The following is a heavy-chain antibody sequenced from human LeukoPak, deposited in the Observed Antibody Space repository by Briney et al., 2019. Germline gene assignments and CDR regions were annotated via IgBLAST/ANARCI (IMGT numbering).Heavy chain of an antibody. V-gene: IGHV4-34*01. CDR2: INHSGST. CDR3: ASPRAERSTWYAVDY. D-gene: IGHD6-13*01. CDR1: GGSFSGYY. Sequence: SETLSLTCAVYGGSFSGYYWSWIRQPPGKGLEWIGEINHSGSTNYNPSLKSRVTISVDKSKNQFSLKLSSVTAADTAVYYCASPRAERSTWYAVDYWGQGTLVTVPA. J-gene: IGHJ4*02.